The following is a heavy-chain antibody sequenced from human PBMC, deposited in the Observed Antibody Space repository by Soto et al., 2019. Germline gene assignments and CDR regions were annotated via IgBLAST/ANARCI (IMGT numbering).Heavy chain of an antibody. CDR1: GYTFTSYA. CDR2: INAGNGNT. Sequence: ASVKVSCKASGYTFTSYAMHWVRQAPGQRLEWMGWINAGNGNTKYSQKFQGRVTITRDTSASTPYMELSSLRSEDTAVYYCASLFTTIFGVVIGFDIWGQGTMVTVSS. CDR3: ASLFTTIFGVVIGFDI. J-gene: IGHJ3*02. V-gene: IGHV1-3*01. D-gene: IGHD3-3*01.